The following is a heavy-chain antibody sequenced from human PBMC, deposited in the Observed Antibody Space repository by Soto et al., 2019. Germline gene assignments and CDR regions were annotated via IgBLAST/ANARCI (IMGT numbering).Heavy chain of an antibody. J-gene: IGHJ4*02. CDR2: SYYSAGS. CDR3: ARHASRGYSRSWFFDD. CDR1: GGSVGSSGHY. Sequence: QLQLQESGPGLVKPSETMSLICTVSGGSVGSSGHYWGWIRQAPGKGLEWIVSSYYSAGSYYNPALTTRVTTSMDAPTPQFSLTMTSVTAADTALYYCARHASRGYSRSWFFDDWGQGTLVTVSS. V-gene: IGHV4-39*01. D-gene: IGHD1-26*01.